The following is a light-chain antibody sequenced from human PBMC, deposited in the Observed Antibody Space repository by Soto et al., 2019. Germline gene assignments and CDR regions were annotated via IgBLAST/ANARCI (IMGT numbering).Light chain of an antibody. J-gene: IGKJ3*01. CDR2: DAS. CDR3: QQRSNWLT. CDR1: QSVSSY. Sequence: EIVFTQSPATLSLSPGERATLSCRASQSVSSYLAWYQQKPGQAPRLLIYDASNRATGIPARFSGSGSGTDFTLTISXLEPEDFAVYYCQQRSNWLTFGPGTKVDIK. V-gene: IGKV3-11*01.